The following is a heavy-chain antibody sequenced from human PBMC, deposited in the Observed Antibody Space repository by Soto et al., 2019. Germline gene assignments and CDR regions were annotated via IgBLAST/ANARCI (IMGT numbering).Heavy chain of an antibody. D-gene: IGHD3-16*02. CDR1: GFTVSGSA. CDR3: TSDLGELSFPRDFVI. CDR2: IRSKTNSYAT. Sequence: EVQLVESGGGLVQPGGSLKLSCAASGFTVSGSAVHWVRQASGKGLEWVGRIRSKTNSYATAYAASVKGRFTISRDDSKSTAYLQMKCCKTEETAVYYCTSDLGELSFPRDFVIWGQGTMVTVSS. J-gene: IGHJ3*02. V-gene: IGHV3-73*01.